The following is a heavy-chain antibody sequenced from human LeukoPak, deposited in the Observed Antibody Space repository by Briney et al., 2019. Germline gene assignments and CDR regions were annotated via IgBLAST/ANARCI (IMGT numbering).Heavy chain of an antibody. Sequence: GSLRLSCAASGFTFSSYAMSWVRQAPGKGLEWVSAISGSGGSTYYADSVKGRFTISRDNSKNTLYLQMNSLRAEDTAVYYCAKNPYDSSGYYHNWFDPWGQGTLVTVSS. CDR3: AKNPYDSSGYYHNWFDP. CDR1: GFTFSSYA. CDR2: ISGSGGST. V-gene: IGHV3-23*01. D-gene: IGHD3-22*01. J-gene: IGHJ5*02.